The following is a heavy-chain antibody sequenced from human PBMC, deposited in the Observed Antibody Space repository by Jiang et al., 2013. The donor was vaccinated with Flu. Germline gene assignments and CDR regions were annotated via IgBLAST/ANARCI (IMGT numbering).Heavy chain of an antibody. CDR3: VRDDSAYYYDLGDYSYGMDV. J-gene: IGHJ6*01. CDR2: ISANKGNT. V-gene: IGHV1-18*04. D-gene: IGHD3-22*01. Sequence: YGAEVKKPGAAMKVSCKASGYTFTSYGINWVRQAPGQGLEWLGRISANKGNTKYARRIQGRVTMTTETSTTTAYMELKSLRSDDTAIYYCVRDDSAYYYDLGDYSYGMDV. CDR1: GYTFTSYG.